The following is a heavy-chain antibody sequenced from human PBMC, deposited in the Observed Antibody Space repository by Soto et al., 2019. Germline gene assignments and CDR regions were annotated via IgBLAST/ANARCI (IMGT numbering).Heavy chain of an antibody. CDR2: IIPIFGTA. CDR3: AAKREMPTMGPLYGGMDV. J-gene: IGHJ6*02. Sequence: QVQLVQSGAEVKKPGSSVKVSCKASGGTFSSYAISWVRQAPGQGLEWMGGIIPIFGTANYAQKFQGRVTITADESTSTAYMELSSLRSEDTAVYYCAAKREMPTMGPLYGGMDVWGQGTTVTVSS. CDR1: GGTFSSYA. V-gene: IGHV1-69*01. D-gene: IGHD2-2*02.